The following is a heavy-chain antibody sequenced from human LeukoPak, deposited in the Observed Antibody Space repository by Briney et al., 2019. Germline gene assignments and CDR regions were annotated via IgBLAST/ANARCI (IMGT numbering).Heavy chain of an antibody. V-gene: IGHV3-48*03. CDR1: GFTFCRYQ. Sequence: PGGSLRLSCAASGFTFCRYQMNWVREAPGGGLERVSYISSKGSTIYYADSVTGRFPISRDNAKNSLYLQMDSLRAEDTAAYYCAMRGDYWGQGTLVTVSS. CDR3: AMRGDY. J-gene: IGHJ4*02. CDR2: ISSKGSTI.